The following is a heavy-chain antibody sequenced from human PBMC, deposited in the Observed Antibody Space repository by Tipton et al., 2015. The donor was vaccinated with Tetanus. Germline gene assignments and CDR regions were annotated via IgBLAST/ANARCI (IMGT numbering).Heavy chain of an antibody. CDR3: AKDTQYREYDFWSGLRPRPPHYYYGMDV. J-gene: IGHJ6*02. Sequence: SLRLSCAASGFTLSSYGMHWVRQAPGKGLEWVAVISYDGSNKYYADSVKGRFTISRDNSKNTLYLQMNSLRAEDTAVYYCAKDTQYREYDFWSGLRPRPPHYYYGMDVWGQGTTVTVSS. D-gene: IGHD3-3*01. CDR2: ISYDGSNK. CDR1: GFTLSSYG. V-gene: IGHV3-30*18.